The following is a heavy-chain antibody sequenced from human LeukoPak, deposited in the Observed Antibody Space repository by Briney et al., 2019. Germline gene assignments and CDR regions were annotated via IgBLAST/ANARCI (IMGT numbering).Heavy chain of an antibody. D-gene: IGHD3-3*01. J-gene: IGHJ4*02. V-gene: IGHV3-48*01. CDR1: GFTFSSYS. Sequence: GGSLRLSCATSGFTFSSYSMNWVRQAPGKGLEWVSYMSRSSDTIYYADSVKGRFTISRDNAKSPLFLQMNSLRAEDTAIYYCACGVDFSSGSKRGFDYWGLGTLVTVSS. CDR3: ACGVDFSSGSKRGFDY. CDR2: MSRSSDTI.